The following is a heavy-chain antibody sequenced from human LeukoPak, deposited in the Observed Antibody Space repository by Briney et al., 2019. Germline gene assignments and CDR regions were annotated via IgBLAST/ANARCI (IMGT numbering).Heavy chain of an antibody. J-gene: IGHJ4*02. CDR3: ARDAVTVLTPFFEF. CDR1: GYTFTGYY. D-gene: IGHD4-23*01. V-gene: IGHV1-2*02. CDR2: INPNSGGT. Sequence: GASVKVSCKASGYTFTGYYMHWVRQAPGQGLEWMGWINPNSGGTNYAQKFQGRVTMTRDTSSNTVYMDLSRLTFDDTAVYYCARDAVTVLTPFFEFWAQGTLVTVSS.